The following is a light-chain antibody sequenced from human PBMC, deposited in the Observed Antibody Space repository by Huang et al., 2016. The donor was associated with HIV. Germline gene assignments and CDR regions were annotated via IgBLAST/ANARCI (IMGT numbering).Light chain of an antibody. Sequence: EIVLTQSPGTLSLSPGESATLSCRSSQSVSSSYLAWYQQKPGQAPRLLIHVASSSATVIPDKFSGSGSGTDFTLTISRLEPEEFALYYCQQYGSSPPYNFGQGTKLEIK. CDR3: QQYGSSPPYN. CDR1: QSVSSSY. J-gene: IGKJ2*01. V-gene: IGKV3-20*01. CDR2: VAS.